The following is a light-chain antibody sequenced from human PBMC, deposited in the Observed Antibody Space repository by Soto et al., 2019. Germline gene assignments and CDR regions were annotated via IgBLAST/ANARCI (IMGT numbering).Light chain of an antibody. CDR1: SSDVGAYKY. Sequence: QSALTQPPSASGSPGQSVTISCTGTSSDVGAYKYVSWYQQYPGKAPKLMIYEVTKRPSGVHDLFSGYTSGNTAPLTVSGLQAEDEADYYCTSYVGNDIWVFGGGTKVTVL. CDR3: TSYVGNDIWV. J-gene: IGLJ3*02. V-gene: IGLV2-8*01. CDR2: EVT.